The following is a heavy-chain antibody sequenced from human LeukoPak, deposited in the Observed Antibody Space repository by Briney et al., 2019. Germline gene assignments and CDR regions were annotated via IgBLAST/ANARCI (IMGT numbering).Heavy chain of an antibody. CDR2: IKEDGSEK. V-gene: IGHV3-7*03. CDR3: ARVSTVTSDMDV. D-gene: IGHD4-11*01. CDR1: GFTFRSSW. J-gene: IGHJ6*02. Sequence: GGSLRLSCAASGFTFRSSWMSWLRQAPGRGLEWVANIKEDGSEKYYVDSVRGRFTISRDNAKNSLYLQMNSLRAEDTAVYYCARVSTVTSDMDVWGQGTTVTVSS.